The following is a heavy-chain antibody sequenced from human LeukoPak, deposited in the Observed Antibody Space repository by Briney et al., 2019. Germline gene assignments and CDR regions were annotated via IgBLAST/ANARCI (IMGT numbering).Heavy chain of an antibody. J-gene: IGHJ4*02. CDR2: IRYDGSNK. CDR3: AKDLGYCSSTSCRDFDY. V-gene: IGHV3-30*02. CDR1: GFTFSSYG. Sequence: GGSLRLSCAASGFTFSSYGMHWVRQAPGKGLEWVAFIRYDGSNKYYADSVKGRFTISRDNSKNTLYLQMNSLRAEDTAVYYCAKDLGYCSSTSCRDFDYWGQGTLVTVPS. D-gene: IGHD2-2*01.